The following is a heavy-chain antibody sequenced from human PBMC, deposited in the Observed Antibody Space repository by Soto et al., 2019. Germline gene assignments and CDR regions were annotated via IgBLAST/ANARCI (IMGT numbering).Heavy chain of an antibody. D-gene: IGHD6-13*01. V-gene: IGHV4-4*02. Sequence: QVQLQESGPGLVKPSGTLSLTCAVSGGSISSSNWWSWVRQPPGKGLEWIGEIYHSGSTNYNPSLKSRVTISVDKSKDQFSLKLSSVTAADTAVYYCARGASSSWYGAYNWFDPWGQGTLVTVSS. CDR2: IYHSGST. CDR3: ARGASSSWYGAYNWFDP. J-gene: IGHJ5*02. CDR1: GGSISSSNW.